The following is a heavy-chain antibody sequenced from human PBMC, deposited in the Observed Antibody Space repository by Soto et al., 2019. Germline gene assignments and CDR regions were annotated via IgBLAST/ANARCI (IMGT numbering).Heavy chain of an antibody. CDR3: ARDRSARDALDI. D-gene: IGHD2-15*01. Sequence: GGSLRLSCAASGFSFSNYAMHWVRQAPGKGLEWVAVISYHGGNEYYADSVKGRFTISRDNSKKTVYLQMNSLRGEDTAVYYCARDRSARDALDIWGQGTMVTVPS. CDR2: ISYHGGNE. CDR1: GFSFSNYA. V-gene: IGHV3-30-3*01. J-gene: IGHJ3*02.